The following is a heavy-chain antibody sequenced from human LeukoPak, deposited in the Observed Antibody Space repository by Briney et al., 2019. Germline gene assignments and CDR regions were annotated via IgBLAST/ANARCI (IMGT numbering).Heavy chain of an antibody. D-gene: IGHD6-13*01. CDR2: IKQDGSEK. Sequence: GGSLRLSCAASGFTFSTYWMSWVRQAPGKGLEWVANIKQDGSEKYYVDSVKGGFTISRDNAKNSLYLQMNSLRAEVTAMDYCARDSAGNYWGQGTLVTVSS. CDR3: ARDSAGNY. V-gene: IGHV3-7*01. CDR1: GFTFSTYW. J-gene: IGHJ4*02.